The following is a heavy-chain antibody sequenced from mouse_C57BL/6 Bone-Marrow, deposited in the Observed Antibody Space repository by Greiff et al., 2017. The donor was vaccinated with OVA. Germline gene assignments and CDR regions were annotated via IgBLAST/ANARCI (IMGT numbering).Heavy chain of an antibody. CDR3: ASPRWLLPYYAMDY. D-gene: IGHD2-3*01. J-gene: IGHJ4*01. CDR1: DSEVFPIAY. V-gene: IGHV15-2*01. CDR2: ILPSIGST. Sequence: QVQLKQSGSELRSPGSSVKLSCKDFDSEVFPIAYMCWVRQKPGHGFEWIGGILPSIGSTIYGEKFEDKATLDADTLSNTAYLELNSLTSEDSAIYYCASPRWLLPYYAMDYWGQGASVTVAS.